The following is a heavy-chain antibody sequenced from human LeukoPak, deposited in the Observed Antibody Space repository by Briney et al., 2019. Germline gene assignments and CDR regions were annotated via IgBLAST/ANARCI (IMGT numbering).Heavy chain of an antibody. CDR3: TRDDFSGSYCD. CDR1: GFIFSNNW. J-gene: IGHJ4*02. Sequence: GGSLRLSCAASGFIFSNNWMSWVRQAPGKGLEWVANIKGDGSETYYVDSVKRRFTISRDNTRNSLYLQMNSLRADDTATYYCTRDDFSGSYCDWGQGTLVTVSS. V-gene: IGHV3-7*01. D-gene: IGHD1-26*01. CDR2: IKGDGSET.